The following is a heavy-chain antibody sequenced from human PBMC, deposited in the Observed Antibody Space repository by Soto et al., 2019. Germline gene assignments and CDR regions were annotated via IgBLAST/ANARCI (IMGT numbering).Heavy chain of an antibody. CDR2: IYYSGST. J-gene: IGHJ4*02. Sequence: VQLQESGPGLVKPSETLSLTCTVSGGSISSYYWSWIRQPPGKGLEWIGYIYYSGSTKYNPALKLLVTISVDTSKNRFSLKLSSMTAADTAVYYCAREMRVSYLRYFDYLGQETLVTVSS. CDR3: AREMRVSYLRYFDY. V-gene: IGHV4-59*01. D-gene: IGHD1-26*01. CDR1: GGSISSYY.